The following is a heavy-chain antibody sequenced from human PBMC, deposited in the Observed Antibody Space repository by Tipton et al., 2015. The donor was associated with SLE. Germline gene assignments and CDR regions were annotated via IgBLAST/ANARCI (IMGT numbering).Heavy chain of an antibody. CDR3: GRDWQQLPQGYYYYGMDV. CDR1: GGTFSNYA. CDR2: IIPIFGTA. J-gene: IGHJ6*02. D-gene: IGHD6-13*01. V-gene: IGHV1-69*05. Sequence: QSGAEVKKPGSSVKVSCKASGGTFSNYAISWVRQAPGQGLEWIGGIIPIFGTANFAQKFQGRVTITTDDSTSTAYMELSSLRSEDTAVYYCGRDWQQLPQGYYYYGMDVWGQGTTVTVSS.